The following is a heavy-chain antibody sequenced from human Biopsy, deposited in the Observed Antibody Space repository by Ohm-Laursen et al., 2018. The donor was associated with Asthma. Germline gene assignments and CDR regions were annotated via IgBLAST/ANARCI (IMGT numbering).Heavy chain of an antibody. V-gene: IGHV3-33*01. Sequence: SLRLSCSASGFVFSAHGMHWVRQAPGKGLEWVALIWYDGRRKSYTDSVRGRFTISRDNSKNTLYLEMDSLRAEDTAVYYCARGDSSGWSHYYFDYWGQGTLVTVSS. D-gene: IGHD6-19*01. CDR1: GFVFSAHG. J-gene: IGHJ4*02. CDR3: ARGDSSGWSHYYFDY. CDR2: IWYDGRRK.